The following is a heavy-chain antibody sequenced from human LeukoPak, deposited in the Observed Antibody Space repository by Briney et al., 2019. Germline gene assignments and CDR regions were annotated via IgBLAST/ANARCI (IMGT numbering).Heavy chain of an antibody. CDR2: ISSSYI. CDR1: GFTFSSYS. J-gene: IGHJ6*04. D-gene: IGHD3-10*01. V-gene: IGHV3-21*01. Sequence: GGSLRLSCAASGFTFSSYSMNWVRQPPGKGLEWVSSISSSYIYYADSVKGRFTISRDNAKNSLYLQMNSLRAEDTAVYYCARDDYYGSGSYSYYYGMDVWGKGTTVTVSS. CDR3: ARDDYYGSGSYSYYYGMDV.